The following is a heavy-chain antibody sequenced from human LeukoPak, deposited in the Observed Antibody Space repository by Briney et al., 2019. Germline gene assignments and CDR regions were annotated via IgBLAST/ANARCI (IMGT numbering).Heavy chain of an antibody. CDR3: GTERSAVTWFDP. V-gene: IGHV1-46*01. CDR2: ISTSDGNT. Sequence: ASVKVSCMASGYIFTTYHMHWVRQAPAQGLEWMGMISTSDGNTNYAQKFQGRVTMTRDTSTSTVYMQLSSLGSEDTAVYYCGTERSAVTWFDPWGQGTLVTVSS. J-gene: IGHJ5*02. D-gene: IGHD6-19*01. CDR1: GYIFTTYH.